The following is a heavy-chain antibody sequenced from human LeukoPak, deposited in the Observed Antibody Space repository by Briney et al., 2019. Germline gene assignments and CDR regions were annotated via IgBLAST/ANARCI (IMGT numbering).Heavy chain of an antibody. Sequence: SVRVSCKASGGTFSSYAISWVRQAPGQGLEWMGGIIPIFGTANYAQKFQGRVTITADESTSTAYMELSSLRSEDTAVYYCARGVVGAYYYMDVWGKGTTVTVSS. J-gene: IGHJ6*03. CDR1: GGTFSSYA. CDR3: ARGVVGAYYYMDV. CDR2: IIPIFGTA. V-gene: IGHV1-69*01. D-gene: IGHD1-26*01.